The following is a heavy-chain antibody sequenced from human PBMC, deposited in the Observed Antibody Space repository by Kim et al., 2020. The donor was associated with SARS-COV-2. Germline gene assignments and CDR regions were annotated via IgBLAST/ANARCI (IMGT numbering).Heavy chain of an antibody. D-gene: IGHD6-13*01. J-gene: IGHJ3*02. CDR2: INHSGST. Sequence: SETLSLTCAVYGGSFSGYYWSWIRQPPGKGLEWIGEINHSGSTNYNPSLKSRVTISVDTSKNQFSLKLSSVTAADTAVYYCASLSQLVDAFDIWGQGTMVTVSS. V-gene: IGHV4-34*01. CDR1: GGSFSGYY. CDR3: ASLSQLVDAFDI.